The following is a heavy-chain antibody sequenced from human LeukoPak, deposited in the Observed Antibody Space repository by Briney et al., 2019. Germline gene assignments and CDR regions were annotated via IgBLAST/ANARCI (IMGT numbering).Heavy chain of an antibody. Sequence: ASVKVSCKASGGTFSSYAISWVRQAPGQGLEWMGGIIPIFGTANYAQKFQGRVTITADKSTSTAYMELSSLRSEDTAVYYCARRCSSTSRYAGRGPYYFDYWGQGTLVTVSS. D-gene: IGHD2-2*01. J-gene: IGHJ4*02. CDR2: IIPIFGTA. CDR3: ARRCSSTSRYAGRGPYYFDY. CDR1: GGTFSSYA. V-gene: IGHV1-69*06.